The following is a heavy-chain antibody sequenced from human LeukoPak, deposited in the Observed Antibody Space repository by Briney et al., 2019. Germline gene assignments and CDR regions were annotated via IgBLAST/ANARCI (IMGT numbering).Heavy chain of an antibody. D-gene: IGHD5-12*01. Sequence: ASVKVSCKASGYTFTSYYMHWVRQAPGQGLEWMGIINPSGGSTSYAQKFQGRVTMTRDTSTSTVYMELSRLRSDDTAVYYCAREGSGIVATIAVADYWGQGTLVTVSS. J-gene: IGHJ4*02. CDR2: INPSGGST. V-gene: IGHV1-46*01. CDR1: GYTFTSYY. CDR3: AREGSGIVATIAVADY.